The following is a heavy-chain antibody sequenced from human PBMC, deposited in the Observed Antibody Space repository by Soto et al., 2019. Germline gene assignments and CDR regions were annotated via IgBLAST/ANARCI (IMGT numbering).Heavy chain of an antibody. J-gene: IGHJ2*01. V-gene: IGHV3-7*01. D-gene: IGHD3-3*01. CDR3: ARQGRGRFSWYFDL. Sequence: EVHLVESGGGLVQPGGSLRLSCAASEFIFSTYWMSWVRQAPGKGLEWVATIKQEGRETYYVDSVEGRFTISRDNAKNTLHLQMNSLRVEDTAVYYCARQGRGRFSWYFDLWGRGTLVTVSS. CDR2: IKQEGRET. CDR1: EFIFSTYW.